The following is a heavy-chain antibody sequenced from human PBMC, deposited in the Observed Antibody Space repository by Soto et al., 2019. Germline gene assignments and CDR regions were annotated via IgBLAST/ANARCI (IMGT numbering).Heavy chain of an antibody. CDR1: GFTLISYW. D-gene: IGHD3-3*01. J-gene: IGHJ5*02. V-gene: IGHV3-74*01. Sequence: DVQLVEAGGCLGQPWWSGRLYCEASGFTLISYWMHWVRQAPGKGLVWVSRINSDVSSTSYVDSVKGRFTISRDNAKNTLYLQMNSLRAEDTAVYYCARDCSDFWIEWFDPWGQGRLVTVS. CDR3: ARDCSDFWIEWFDP. CDR2: INSDVSST.